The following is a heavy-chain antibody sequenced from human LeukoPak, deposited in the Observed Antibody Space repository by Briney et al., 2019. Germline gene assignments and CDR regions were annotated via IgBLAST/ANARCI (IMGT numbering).Heavy chain of an antibody. Sequence: SVKVSCKASGGTFSSYAISWVRQAPGQGLEWMGRIIPILGIANYAQKFQGRVTITVDKSTSTAYMELSSLRSEDTAVYYCARRSYSYGSYSFDYWGQGTLVTVSS. D-gene: IGHD5-18*01. J-gene: IGHJ4*02. CDR2: IIPILGIA. V-gene: IGHV1-69*04. CDR3: ARRSYSYGSYSFDY. CDR1: GGTFSSYA.